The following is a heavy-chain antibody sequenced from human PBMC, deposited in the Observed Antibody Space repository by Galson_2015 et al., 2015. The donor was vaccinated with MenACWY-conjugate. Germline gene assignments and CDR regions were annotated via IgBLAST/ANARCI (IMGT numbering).Heavy chain of an antibody. D-gene: IGHD3-3*01. V-gene: IGHV1-3*01. J-gene: IGHJ4*02. Sequence: SVKVSCKASGYTFDNYAIHWVRQAPGQRLEWMGWINVDNGNTKYPQKIPGRVTITRDTSARTVYMELSSLRSEDTAVYYCARDNGVTIFGVVTQNYFDLWGQGTLVTVSS. CDR2: INVDNGNT. CDR1: GYTFDNYA. CDR3: ARDNGVTIFGVVTQNYFDL.